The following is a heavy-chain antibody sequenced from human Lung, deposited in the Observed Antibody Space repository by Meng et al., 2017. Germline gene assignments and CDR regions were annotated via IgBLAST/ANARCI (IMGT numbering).Heavy chain of an antibody. V-gene: IGHV4-34*01. Sequence: LQWWRLGQFKPSSPPSLTGVDARGTFIDYYWSCIRQSPRKGLEWLGEINNSGSTNYNPSLESRATISVDTSQNNLSLKLSSVTAADSAVYYCARGPTTMAHDFDYWGQGTLVTVSS. CDR2: INNSGST. CDR3: ARGPTTMAHDFDY. J-gene: IGHJ4*02. CDR1: RGTFIDYY. D-gene: IGHD4-11*01.